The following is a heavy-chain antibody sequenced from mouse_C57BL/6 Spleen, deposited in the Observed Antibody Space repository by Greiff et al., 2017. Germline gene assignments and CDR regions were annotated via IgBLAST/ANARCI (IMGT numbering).Heavy chain of an antibody. CDR1: GFNIKDYY. Sequence: VQLQQSGAELVRPGASVKLSCTASGFNIKDYYMHWVKQRPEQGLEWIGRIDPEDGDTEYAPKFQGKATMTADTSSNTAYLQLSSLTSEDTAVYYCTTITGAGYYFDYWGQGTTLIVSS. CDR2: IDPEDGDT. J-gene: IGHJ2*01. CDR3: TTITGAGYYFDY. V-gene: IGHV14-1*01. D-gene: IGHD4-1*01.